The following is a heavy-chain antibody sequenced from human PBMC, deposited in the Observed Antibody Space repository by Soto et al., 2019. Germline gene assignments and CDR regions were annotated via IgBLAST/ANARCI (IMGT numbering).Heavy chain of an antibody. V-gene: IGHV4-59*12. J-gene: IGHJ6*02. CDR3: ARDGHGMDV. CDR2: IYYSGST. Sequence: SETLSLTCTVSGGSISSYYWSWIRQPPGKGLEWIGSIYYSGSTNYNPSLKSRVTISVDTSKNQFSLKLSSVTAEDTAVYYCARDGHGMDVWGQGTKVTVSS. CDR1: GGSISSYY.